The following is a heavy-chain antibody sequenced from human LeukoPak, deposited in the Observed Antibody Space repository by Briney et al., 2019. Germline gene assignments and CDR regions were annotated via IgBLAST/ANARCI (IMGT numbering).Heavy chain of an antibody. CDR2: ISYDGSNK. Sequence: GGSLRLSCAASGFTFSRYAMHWVRQAPGKGLEWVAVISYDGSNKYYADSVKGRFTISRDNSKNTLYLQMNSLRAEDTAVYYCARESRGWFDPWGQGTLVTVSS. V-gene: IGHV3-30*04. CDR1: GFTFSRYA. CDR3: ARESRGWFDP. J-gene: IGHJ5*02.